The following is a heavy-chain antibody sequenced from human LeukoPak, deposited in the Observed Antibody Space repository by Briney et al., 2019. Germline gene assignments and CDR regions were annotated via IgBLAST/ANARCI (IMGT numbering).Heavy chain of an antibody. V-gene: IGHV3-7*01. D-gene: IGHD3-16*02. CDR2: IKEDGSEK. CDR3: ARGVIIRGRLDP. J-gene: IGHJ5*02. Sequence: GGSLRLSCAASGFIFRNYWMSWVRQAPGKGLEWVANIKEDGSEKYYVESVKGRFTISRDNAKNSLYLQMSSLRAEDTAVYYCARGVIIRGRLDPWGPGNLVTVSS. CDR1: GFIFRNYW.